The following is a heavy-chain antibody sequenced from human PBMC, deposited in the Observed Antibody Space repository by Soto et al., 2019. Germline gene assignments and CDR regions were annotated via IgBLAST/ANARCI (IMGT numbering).Heavy chain of an antibody. CDR2: IIPIFGTA. V-gene: IGHV1-69*01. D-gene: IGHD1-26*01. Sequence: VQLLESGGGLVQPGGSLRLSCAASGFTFSSYAISWVRQAPGQGLEWMGGIIPIFGTANYAQKFQGRVTITADESTSTAYMELSSLRSEDTAVYYCATSGSYDYWGQGTLVTVSS. CDR3: ATSGSYDY. CDR1: GFTFSSYA. J-gene: IGHJ4*02.